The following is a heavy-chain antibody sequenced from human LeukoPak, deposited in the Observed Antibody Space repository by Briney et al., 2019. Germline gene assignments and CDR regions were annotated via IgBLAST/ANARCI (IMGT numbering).Heavy chain of an antibody. CDR3: AKDDNRGSRYYCYCYMDV. CDR1: GFTFSSYG. J-gene: IGHJ6*03. Sequence: GGSLRLSCAASGFTFSSYGMHWVRQAPGKGLEWVAFIRYDGSNKYYVGSVKGRFTISRDNSKNTLYLQMNSLRAEDTAVYYCAKDDNRGSRYYCYCYMDVWGKGTTVTVSS. D-gene: IGHD2-2*01. V-gene: IGHV3-30*02. CDR2: IRYDGSNK.